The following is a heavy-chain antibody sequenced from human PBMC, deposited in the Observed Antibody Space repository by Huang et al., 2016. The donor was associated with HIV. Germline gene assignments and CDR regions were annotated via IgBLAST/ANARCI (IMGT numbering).Heavy chain of an antibody. CDR3: ARAGGFEI. CDR1: GFKFSNYW. CDR2: MKIDGRTT. V-gene: IGHV3-74*01. D-gene: IGHD2-15*01. J-gene: IGHJ3*02. Sequence: EEHLVESGGGLVQPGGSLRLSCEASGFKFSNYWMQWVRQAPGTGLMWVSSMKIDGRTTDYADTVEGRFTISRDNAKNTLYLQMSSLTAEDTAIYYCARAGGFEIWGQGTVVTVSS.